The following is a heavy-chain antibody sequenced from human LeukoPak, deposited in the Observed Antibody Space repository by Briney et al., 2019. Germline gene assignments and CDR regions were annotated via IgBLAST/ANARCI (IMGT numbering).Heavy chain of an antibody. CDR3: AKTAVTTPYYNYGMDV. V-gene: IGHV3-9*01. Sequence: GRSLRLPCAASGFTFDDYAMHWVRQAPGKGLEWVSGISLDSGTIGYADSVRGRFTISRGNAKNSLYLQMNSLRTEDTALYYCAKTAVTTPYYNYGMDVWGQGTTVTVSS. CDR2: ISLDSGTI. D-gene: IGHD3-22*01. CDR1: GFTFDDYA. J-gene: IGHJ6*02.